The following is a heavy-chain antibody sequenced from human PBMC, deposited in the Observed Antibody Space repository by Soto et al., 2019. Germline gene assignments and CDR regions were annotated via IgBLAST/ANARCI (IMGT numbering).Heavy chain of an antibody. V-gene: IGHV1-18*01. CDR2: ISTYNGDT. Sequence: QVQLVQSGAEVNEPGASVKVSCKASGYTFITYGMSWVRQAPGQGLDWMGWISTYNGDTKYADRLKGRVAMTTNTTTGTAYMELRSLRSDDTAVYYCARGPTDYYDDSGDYSLDYWGQGTLVTVS. D-gene: IGHD3-22*01. J-gene: IGHJ4*02. CDR3: ARGPTDYYDDSGDYSLDY. CDR1: GYTFITYG.